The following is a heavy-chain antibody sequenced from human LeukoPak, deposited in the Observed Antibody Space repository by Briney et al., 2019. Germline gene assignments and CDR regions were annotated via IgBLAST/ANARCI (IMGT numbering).Heavy chain of an antibody. CDR3: ARVRPYYYDSSGYYYFDY. CDR2: INQSGTT. D-gene: IGHD3-22*01. CDR1: GESFSGYY. Sequence: PSETLSLTCAVYGESFSGYYWSWIRQPPGKGLEWIGEINQSGTTNYNPSLKSRVTISVDTSKNQFSLKLSSVTAADTAVYYCARVRPYYYDSSGYYYFDYWGQGTLVTVSS. J-gene: IGHJ4*02. V-gene: IGHV4-34*01.